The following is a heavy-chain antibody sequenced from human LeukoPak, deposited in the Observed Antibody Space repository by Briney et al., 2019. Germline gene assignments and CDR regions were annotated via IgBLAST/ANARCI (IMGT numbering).Heavy chain of an antibody. CDR3: ARDFMPRITIFGVVIGAFDI. Sequence: PSETLSLTCSVSGGSISGYYWSWIRQPAGKGLEWIGRIYTSGSTNYNPSLKSRVTMSVDTSKNQFSLKLSSVTAADTAVYYCARDFMPRITIFGVVIGAFDIWGQGTMVTVSS. CDR1: GGSISGYY. V-gene: IGHV4-4*07. J-gene: IGHJ3*02. D-gene: IGHD3-3*01. CDR2: IYTSGST.